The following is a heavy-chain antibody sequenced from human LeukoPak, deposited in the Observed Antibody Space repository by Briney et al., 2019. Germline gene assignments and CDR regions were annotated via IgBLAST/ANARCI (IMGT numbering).Heavy chain of an antibody. J-gene: IGHJ4*02. Sequence: SETLSLTCAVYGGSFSGYYWSWIRQPPGKGLEWIGEINHSGSTNYNPSLKSRVTISVDTSKNQFSLKLSSVTAADTAVYYCARDRYSSGWYPRSGIDYWGQGTLVTVSS. V-gene: IGHV4-34*01. CDR1: GGSFSGYY. CDR3: ARDRYSSGWYPRSGIDY. D-gene: IGHD6-19*01. CDR2: INHSGST.